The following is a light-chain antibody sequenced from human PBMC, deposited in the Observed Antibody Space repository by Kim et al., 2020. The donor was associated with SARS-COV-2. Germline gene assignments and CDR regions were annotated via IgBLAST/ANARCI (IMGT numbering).Light chain of an antibody. V-gene: IGLV3-21*04. CDR1: NIGSKS. J-gene: IGLJ3*02. CDR2: YDS. CDR3: QVWDSSRV. Sequence: VSEAPGKTARITGGGNNIGSKSVHWYQQKPGQAPVLVIYYDSDRPSGIPERFSGSNSGNTATLTISRVEAGDEADYYCQVWDSSRVFGGGTQLTVL.